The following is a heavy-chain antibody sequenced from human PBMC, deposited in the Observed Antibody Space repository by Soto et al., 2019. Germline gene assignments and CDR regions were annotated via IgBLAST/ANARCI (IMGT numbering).Heavy chain of an antibody. CDR1: GYTFTSYD. CDR3: VRGPPPPGDVVVPAAINYYYYYMGV. CDR2: MNPNSGNT. D-gene: IGHD2-2*01. J-gene: IGHJ6*03. V-gene: IGHV1-8*01. Sequence: ASVKVSCKASGYTFTSYDINWVRQATGQGLEWMGWMNPNSGNTGYAQKFQGRVTMTRNTSISTAYMELSSLLSEDTAVYYCVRGPPPPGDVVVPAAINYYYYYMGVWGKGTTVTVSS.